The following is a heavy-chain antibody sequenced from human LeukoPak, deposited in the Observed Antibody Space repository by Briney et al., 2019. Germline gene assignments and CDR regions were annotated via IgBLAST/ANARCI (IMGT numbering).Heavy chain of an antibody. Sequence: PSETPSLTCTVSGGSISSSSYYWGWIRQPPGKGLEWIGSIYYSGSTYYNPSLKSRVTISVDTSKNQFYLKLSSVTAADTAVYYCASVDKTSFNPGDYYGMDVWGQGTTVTVSS. CDR3: ASVDKTSFNPGDYYGMDV. J-gene: IGHJ6*02. V-gene: IGHV4-39*07. CDR1: GGSISSSSYY. D-gene: IGHD1-1*01. CDR2: IYYSGST.